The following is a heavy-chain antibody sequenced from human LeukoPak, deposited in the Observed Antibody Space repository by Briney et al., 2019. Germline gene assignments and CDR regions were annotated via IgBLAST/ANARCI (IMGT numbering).Heavy chain of an antibody. CDR1: GFTFDDYT. V-gene: IGHV3-43*01. Sequence: PGGSLRLSCAASGFTFDDYTMHWVRQAPGKGLEWVSLISWDGGSTYYADSVKGRFTISRDNSKNSLYLQMNSLRTEDTALYYWAKGKLVVVTGSVFDYWGQGPLVTFSS. CDR3: AKGKLVVVTGSVFDY. CDR2: ISWDGGST. J-gene: IGHJ4*02. D-gene: IGHD2-21*01.